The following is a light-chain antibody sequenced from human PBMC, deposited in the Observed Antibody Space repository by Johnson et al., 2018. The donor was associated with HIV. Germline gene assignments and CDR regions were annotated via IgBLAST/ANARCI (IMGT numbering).Light chain of an antibody. CDR2: ENN. CDR3: GTWDSSLSANV. Sequence: QSVLTQPPSVSAAPGQKVSISCSGNSSSIGSNYVSWYQQLPGAAPKLLIFENNKRPSGIPDRFSGSKSGASATLVITGLQTGDEADYYCGTWDSSLSANVFGTGTRVTVL. V-gene: IGLV1-51*02. CDR1: SSSIGSNY. J-gene: IGLJ1*01.